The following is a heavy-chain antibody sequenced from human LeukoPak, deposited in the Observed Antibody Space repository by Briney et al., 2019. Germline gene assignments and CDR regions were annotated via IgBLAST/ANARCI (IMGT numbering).Heavy chain of an antibody. Sequence: ASETLSLTCTVSGGSISSYYWSWIRQPPGKGLEWVGYIYYSGSTNYNPSLKSRATISVDTSKNQFSLKLSSVTAADTAVYYCARREDYDILTGFDYWGQGTLVTVSS. CDR2: IYYSGST. V-gene: IGHV4-59*08. J-gene: IGHJ4*02. CDR3: ARREDYDILTGFDY. D-gene: IGHD3-9*01. CDR1: GGSISSYY.